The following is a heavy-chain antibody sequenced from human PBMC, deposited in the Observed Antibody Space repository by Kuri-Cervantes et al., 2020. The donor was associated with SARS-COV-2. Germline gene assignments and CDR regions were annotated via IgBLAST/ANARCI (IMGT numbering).Heavy chain of an antibody. V-gene: IGHV1-46*01. CDR3: ASPPEYDSSGSPFDY. CDR1: GYTFTSYY. J-gene: IGHJ4*02. Sequence: ASVKVSCKASGYTFTSYYMHWVRHAPGQGLEWMGIINPSGGSTSYAQKFQGRVTMTRDTSTSTVYMELSSLRSEDTAVYYCASPPEYDSSGSPFDYWGQGTLVTVSS. CDR2: INPSGGST. D-gene: IGHD3-22*01.